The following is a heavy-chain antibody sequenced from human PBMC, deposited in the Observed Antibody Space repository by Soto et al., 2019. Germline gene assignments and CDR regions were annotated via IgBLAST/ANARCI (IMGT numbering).Heavy chain of an antibody. CDR1: GFTFSTYG. Sequence: QVQLVESGGGVVQPGKSLRLSCAASGFTFSTYGMHWVRQAPGKGLEWVAVIWYDGSNKYHGDSLKGRFTISRDNSKNTLYLQIINLRAEDTAVYYCGRDGALGDTAVVDSWGQGTRVTVSS. CDR3: GRDGALGDTAVVDS. CDR2: IWYDGSNK. J-gene: IGHJ4*02. V-gene: IGHV3-33*01. D-gene: IGHD5-18*01.